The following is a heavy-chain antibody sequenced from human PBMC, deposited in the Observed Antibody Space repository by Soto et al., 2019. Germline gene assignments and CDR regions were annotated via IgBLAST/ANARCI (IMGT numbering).Heavy chain of an antibody. CDR2: ISAYSGNT. J-gene: IGHJ6*02. V-gene: IGHV1-18*04. CDR1: GYTFTSYG. CDR3: ARDPGYDYVWGSYRTYYYYSYGMDV. Sequence: QVQLVQSGAEVKKPGASVKVSCKASGYTFTSYGISWVRQAPGQGLEWMGWISAYSGNTNYAQKLQGRVTITTETSTSTAYMGLRSLRSDDTAVYYCARDPGYDYVWGSYRTYYYYSYGMDVWGQGTTVTVSS. D-gene: IGHD3-16*02.